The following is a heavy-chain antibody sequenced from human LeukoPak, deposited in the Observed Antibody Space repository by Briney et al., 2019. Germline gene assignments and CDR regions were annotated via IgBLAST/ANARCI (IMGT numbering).Heavy chain of an antibody. D-gene: IGHD1-26*01. CDR3: ARDRAYSGSFHDY. V-gene: IGHV3-30*04. Sequence: GRSLRLSCAASGFTFSTYAMHWVRQAPGKGLEWVAVISYDGSNKYYADSVKGRFTISRDTSKNTLYLQMNSLRAEDTAVYYCARDRAYSGSFHDYWGQGTLVTVSS. CDR2: ISYDGSNK. CDR1: GFTFSTYA. J-gene: IGHJ4*02.